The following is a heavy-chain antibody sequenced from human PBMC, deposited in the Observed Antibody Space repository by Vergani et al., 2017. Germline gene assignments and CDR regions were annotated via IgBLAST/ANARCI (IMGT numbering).Heavy chain of an antibody. J-gene: IGHJ4*02. D-gene: IGHD2-8*01. CDR3: AREGYCTNGVCFTLFDG. CDR2: IRHDGIT. Sequence: QAPLQQWGAGLLKPSETLSLTFAIHGGSFNDYWWTWIRQPPGKGLGLVGEIRHDGITHYSPSLKSRVTISIDTSTHQFSLNLRSVTAADTAVYYCAREGYCTNGVCFTLFDGWGQGALVTVSS. CDR1: GGSFNDYW. V-gene: IGHV4-34*01.